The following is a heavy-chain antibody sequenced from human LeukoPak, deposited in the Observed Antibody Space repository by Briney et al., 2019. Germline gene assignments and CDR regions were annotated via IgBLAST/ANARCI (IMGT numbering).Heavy chain of an antibody. V-gene: IGHV4-39*01. CDR2: IFYTGNT. Sequence: PSETLSLTCSVSGVYFSSSGCYWGWIRQPPGKGLEWIGSIFYTGNTYYNPSFKSRITISADTSKNQFSLELRFVTAADTAVYYCARVGYSYSINDWSRTGLGAYPTKYYYYMDVWGKGTTVTVSS. CDR1: GVYFSSSGCY. CDR3: ARVGYSYSINDWSRTGLGAYPTKYYYYMDV. D-gene: IGHD5-18*01. J-gene: IGHJ6*03.